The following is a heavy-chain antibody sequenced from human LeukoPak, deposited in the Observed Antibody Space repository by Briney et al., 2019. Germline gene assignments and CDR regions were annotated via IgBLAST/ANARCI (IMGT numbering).Heavy chain of an antibody. Sequence: GGSLRLSCAASGFTFTSYAMSWVRQAPGKGLEWVSAITGTGGHTYYAASVQGRFTVSRDNSKNTLYLQMSSLRAEDTAMYYCAKVRDTRDWYKDAFDVWGQGTRVTVSS. J-gene: IGHJ3*01. CDR2: ITGTGGHT. CDR1: GFTFTSYA. D-gene: IGHD6-19*01. V-gene: IGHV3-23*01. CDR3: AKVRDTRDWYKDAFDV.